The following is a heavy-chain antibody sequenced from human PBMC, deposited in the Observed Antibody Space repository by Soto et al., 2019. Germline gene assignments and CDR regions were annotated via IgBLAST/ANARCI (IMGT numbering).Heavy chain of an antibody. V-gene: IGHV4-34*01. CDR2: ISQTETT. D-gene: IGHD2-15*01. J-gene: IGHJ4*01. CDR1: GESFGGFY. CDR3: VHSPNVAVDH. Sequence: SETLSLTCVVYGESFGGFYWSWVRQSPGKGLEWIGEISQTETTAYSPSLKSRVSISADTSKKQFSLTLTSVTAADTAVYYSVHSPNVAVDHWGHGTLVTVSS.